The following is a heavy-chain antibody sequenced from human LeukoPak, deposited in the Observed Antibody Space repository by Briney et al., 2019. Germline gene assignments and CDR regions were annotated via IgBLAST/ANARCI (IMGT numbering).Heavy chain of an antibody. CDR2: IKQDGSEK. Sequence: PGGSLRLSCAASGFTFSSYWMSWVRQAPGKGLEWVANIKQDGSEKYFVDSVKGRFTISRDNAKNSLYLQMNSLRAEDTAVYYCARDYGIWFGELLSDYWGQGTLVTVSS. J-gene: IGHJ4*02. CDR1: GFTFSSYW. V-gene: IGHV3-7*01. D-gene: IGHD3-10*01. CDR3: ARDYGIWFGELLSDY.